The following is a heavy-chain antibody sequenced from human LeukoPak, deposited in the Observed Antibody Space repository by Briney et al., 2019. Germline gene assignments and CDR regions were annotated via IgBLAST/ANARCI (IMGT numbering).Heavy chain of an antibody. D-gene: IGHD1-26*01. V-gene: IGHV1-2*02. J-gene: IGHJ3*02. CDR2: INPNSGGT. Sequence: ASVKVSCKASGYTFTGYYMHWVRQAPGQGLEWMGWINPNSGGTNYAQKFQGRVTMTEDTSTDTAYMELSSLRSEDTAVYYCATPSGATYAFDIWGQGTMVTVSS. CDR1: GYTFTGYY. CDR3: ATPSGATYAFDI.